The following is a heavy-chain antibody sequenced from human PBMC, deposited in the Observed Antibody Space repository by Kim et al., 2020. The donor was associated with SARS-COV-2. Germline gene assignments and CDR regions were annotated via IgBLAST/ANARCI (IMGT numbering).Heavy chain of an antibody. Sequence: GGSLRLSCAASGFTFSSYGMHWARQAPGKGLEWVAVISYDGNNKYYADSVKGRFTISRDNSKNTLYLQMNSLRAEDTAVYYCARVLGAAAGTYYYYVMDVWGQGTTVTVSS. CDR1: GFTFSSYG. CDR3: ARVLGAAAGTYYYYVMDV. J-gene: IGHJ6*02. V-gene: IGHV3-33*05. CDR2: ISYDGNNK. D-gene: IGHD6-13*01.